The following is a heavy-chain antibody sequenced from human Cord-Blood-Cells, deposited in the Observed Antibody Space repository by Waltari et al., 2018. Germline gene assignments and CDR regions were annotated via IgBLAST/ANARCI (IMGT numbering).Heavy chain of an antibody. J-gene: IGHJ5*02. D-gene: IGHD1-26*01. CDR3: ARGGGSYYNWFDP. V-gene: IGHV4-34*01. CDR1: RRSFSGYY. Sequence: QVQLPQSGAGLLKPSEPLSLTCAVWRRSFSGYYWSWIRQPPGKGLEWIGEINHSGSTNYNPSLKSRVTISVDTSKNQFSLKLSSVTAADTAVYYCARGGGSYYNWFDPWGQGTLVTVSS. CDR2: INHSGST.